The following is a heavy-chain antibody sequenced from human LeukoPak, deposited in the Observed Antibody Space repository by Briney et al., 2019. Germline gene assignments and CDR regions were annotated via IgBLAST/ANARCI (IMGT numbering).Heavy chain of an antibody. CDR1: GFSFSSYG. Sequence: SGGSLRLSCSASGFSFSSYGMHWVRQAPGKGLEWVAVIWNDGSHQYYADSEKGRFTISRDNSRNTVYLQMNRLRVEDTAVYYCARDATEYGDAHFDRWGQGTLVTVSS. CDR3: ARDATEYGDAHFDR. V-gene: IGHV3-33*01. J-gene: IGHJ4*02. D-gene: IGHD4-17*01. CDR2: IWNDGSHQ.